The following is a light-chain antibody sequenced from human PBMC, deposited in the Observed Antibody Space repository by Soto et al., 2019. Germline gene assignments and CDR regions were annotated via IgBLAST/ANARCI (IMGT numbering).Light chain of an antibody. CDR1: QSVSGSH. CDR2: DAS. J-gene: IGKJ1*01. Sequence: ENVLTQSPGTLSLSPGEIATLSCRASQSVSGSHLAWYQQKPGQAPRLLIYDASNRATGIPDRFSGSGSGTDFTLTISRLEPEDFAVYFCLQYVASPWTFGQGARVEIK. CDR3: LQYVASPWT. V-gene: IGKV3-20*01.